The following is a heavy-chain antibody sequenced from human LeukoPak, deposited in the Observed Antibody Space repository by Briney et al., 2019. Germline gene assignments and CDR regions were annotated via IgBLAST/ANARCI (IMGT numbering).Heavy chain of an antibody. J-gene: IGHJ6*04. CDR1: GFTFSSYE. CDR2: ISSSGSTI. Sequence: GGSLRLSCAASGFTFSSYEMNWVRQAPGKGLEWVSYISSSGSTIYYADSVKGRFTISRDNAKDSLYLQMNSLRAEDTAVYYCAELGITMTGGVWGKGTTVTISS. D-gene: IGHD3-10*02. CDR3: AELGITMTGGV. V-gene: IGHV3-48*03.